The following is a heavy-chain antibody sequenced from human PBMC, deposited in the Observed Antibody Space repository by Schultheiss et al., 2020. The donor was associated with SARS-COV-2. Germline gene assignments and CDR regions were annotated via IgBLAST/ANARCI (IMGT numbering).Heavy chain of an antibody. D-gene: IGHD2-2*01. V-gene: IGHV3-48*01. J-gene: IGHJ6*03. CDR3: ARDNMYCSRTTCYYGFHYNMDV. Sequence: GESLKISCAASGFTVSSNYMSWVRQAPGKGLEWVSYISSSGSTIYYADSVKGRFTISRDNSKNTLNLQMNSLRPEDTALYYCARDNMYCSRTTCYYGFHYNMDVWGKGTTVTVSS. CDR2: ISSSGSTI. CDR1: GFTVSSNY.